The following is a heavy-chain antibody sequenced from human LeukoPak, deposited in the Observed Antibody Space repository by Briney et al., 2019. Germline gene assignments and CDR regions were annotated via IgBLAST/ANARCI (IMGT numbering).Heavy chain of an antibody. Sequence: GASVKVSCKASGYTFTSYDINWVRQATGQGLEWMGWMNPNSGNTGYAQKFQGRVTMTRNTSVSTAYMELSSLRSEDTAVYYCAREQQLVHLFDYWGQGTLVTVSS. D-gene: IGHD6-13*01. J-gene: IGHJ4*02. CDR3: AREQQLVHLFDY. CDR1: GYTFTSYD. CDR2: MNPNSGNT. V-gene: IGHV1-8*01.